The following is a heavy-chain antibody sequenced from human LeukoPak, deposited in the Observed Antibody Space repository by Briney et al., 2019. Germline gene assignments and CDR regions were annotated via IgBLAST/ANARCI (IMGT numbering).Heavy chain of an antibody. J-gene: IGHJ3*02. Sequence: GGSLRLSCAASGFSFSTYGFHWVRQAPGKGLEWVTFIRFDGGKKNYADSVKGRFAISRDNSKNTVYLQMYRLRAEDTAVYYCAKESWFGASKAFDIWGQGTMVTVSS. CDR2: IRFDGGKK. CDR3: AKESWFGASKAFDI. D-gene: IGHD3-10*01. CDR1: GFSFSTYG. V-gene: IGHV3-30*02.